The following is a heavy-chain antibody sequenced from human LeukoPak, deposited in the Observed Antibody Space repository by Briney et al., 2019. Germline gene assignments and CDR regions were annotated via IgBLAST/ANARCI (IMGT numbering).Heavy chain of an antibody. CDR3: AKGDSRSGYE. J-gene: IGHJ4*02. CDR1: GFIFSSYV. V-gene: IGHV3-23*01. Sequence: PGGSLRLSCAASGFIFSSYVMTWVRQAPGKGLEWVSAINTSGGSTYYADSVKGRFTISRDNSKSTLYLQMNSLRAEDAAVYYCAKGDSRSGYEWGQGILVTVSS. D-gene: IGHD3-22*01. CDR2: INTSGGST.